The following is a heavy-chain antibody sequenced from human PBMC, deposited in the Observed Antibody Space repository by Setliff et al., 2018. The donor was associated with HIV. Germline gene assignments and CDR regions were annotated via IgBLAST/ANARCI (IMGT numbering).Heavy chain of an antibody. CDR3: ARGMNAVRYFDWLDAFDI. Sequence: GASVKVSCKTSGYTFIHYDIHWVRQAPGERLEWLGWINTDTGNTEYSQKFQDRLTFTRDTSALTADMELSSLRSEDTAVYFCARGMNAVRYFDWLDAFDIWGQGTMVTVSS. CDR1: GYTFIHYD. J-gene: IGHJ3*02. CDR2: INTDTGNT. V-gene: IGHV1-3*04. D-gene: IGHD3-9*01.